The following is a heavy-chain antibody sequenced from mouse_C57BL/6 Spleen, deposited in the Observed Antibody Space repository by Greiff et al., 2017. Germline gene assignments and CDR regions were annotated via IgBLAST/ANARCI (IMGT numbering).Heavy chain of an antibody. CDR3: ASRSSTVVATEYFDY. J-gene: IGHJ2*01. Sequence: VQLQQSGAELARPGASVKLSCKASGYTFTSYGISWVKQRTGQGLEWIGEIYPRSGNTYYNEKFKGKATLTADKSSSTAYMELRSLTSEDSAVYFCASRSSTVVATEYFDYWGQGTTLTVSS. CDR2: IYPRSGNT. D-gene: IGHD1-1*01. V-gene: IGHV1-81*01. CDR1: GYTFTSYG.